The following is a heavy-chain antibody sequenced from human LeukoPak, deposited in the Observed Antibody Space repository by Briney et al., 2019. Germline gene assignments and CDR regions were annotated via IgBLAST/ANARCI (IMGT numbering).Heavy chain of an antibody. J-gene: IGHJ5*02. V-gene: IGHV3-7*01. CDR3: AAWEQLGWFDP. CDR2: IKQDGSEK. Sequence: GGSLRLSCAASGFTFSSYWMSWVRQAPGKGVERVANIKQDGSEKYYVDSEKGRFTISRDNAKNSLYLQMNSLRAEDTAVCYCAAWEQLGWFDPWGQGTLVTVSS. CDR1: GFTFSSYW. D-gene: IGHD1-26*01.